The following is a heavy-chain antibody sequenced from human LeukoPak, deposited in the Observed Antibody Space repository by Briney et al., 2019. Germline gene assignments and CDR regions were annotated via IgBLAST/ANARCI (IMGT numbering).Heavy chain of an antibody. CDR1: GGSISSYY. Sequence: SETLSLTCTVSGGSISSYYWSWIRQPPGKGLEWIGYIYYSGSTNYNPSLKSRVTILVDTSKSQFSLKLSSVTAADTAVYYCARGVAAAGPGDPFWFDPWGQGTLVTVSS. J-gene: IGHJ5*02. V-gene: IGHV4-59*01. CDR2: IYYSGST. D-gene: IGHD6-13*01. CDR3: ARGVAAAGPGDPFWFDP.